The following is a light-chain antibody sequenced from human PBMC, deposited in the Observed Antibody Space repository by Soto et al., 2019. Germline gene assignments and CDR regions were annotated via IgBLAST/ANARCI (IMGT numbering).Light chain of an antibody. V-gene: IGLV1-40*01. J-gene: IGLJ3*02. CDR3: QSYDSSLSGSV. Sequence: QSVLTQPPSVSQTPGQRVTISCTRSSSNIGTDYDVHWYQQLPGTAPKLLIYGNSNRPSGVPDRFSGSKSGTSASLAITGLQAEDEADYYCQSYDSSLSGSVFGGGTKLTVL. CDR2: GNS. CDR1: SSNIGTDYD.